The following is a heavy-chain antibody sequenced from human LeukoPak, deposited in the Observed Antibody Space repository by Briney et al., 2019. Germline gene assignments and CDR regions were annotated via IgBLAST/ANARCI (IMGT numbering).Heavy chain of an antibody. D-gene: IGHD3-22*01. CDR2: IYSGGST. CDR1: GFTFSDYY. CDR3: ARLPNYYDSSGYYEDHDY. V-gene: IGHV3-66*01. J-gene: IGHJ4*02. Sequence: GGSLRLSCAASGFTFSDYYMSWVRQAPGKGLEWVSVIYSGGSTYYADSVKGRFTISRDNSKNTLYLQMNSLRAEDTAVYYCARLPNYYDSSGYYEDHDYWGQGTLVTVSS.